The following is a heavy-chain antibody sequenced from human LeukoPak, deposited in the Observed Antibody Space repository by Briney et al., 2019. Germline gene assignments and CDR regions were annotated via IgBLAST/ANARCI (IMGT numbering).Heavy chain of an antibody. V-gene: IGHV3-30*18. Sequence: PGGSLRLSCAASGFTFSSFAMHWVRQSPGKGLEWVAIVSYDGSNKYYADSVKGRFTISRDNSKNTLYLQMNSLRAEDTGVYYCAKDGHDSFYWGQGTLVTVSS. CDR3: AKDGHDSFY. J-gene: IGHJ4*02. CDR1: GFTFSSFA. CDR2: VSYDGSNK. D-gene: IGHD3-22*01.